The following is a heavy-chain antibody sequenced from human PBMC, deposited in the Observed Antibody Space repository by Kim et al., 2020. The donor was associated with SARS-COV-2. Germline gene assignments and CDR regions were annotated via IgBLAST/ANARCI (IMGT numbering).Heavy chain of an antibody. CDR1: GFSFNSHT. CDR3: ARALSSYF. Sequence: GGSLRLSCEASGFSFNSHTMNWVRQAPGKGLEWVSSISSTGNDIYYADSVKGRFTISRDNAKTSLYLQMNSLRAEDTAFYYCARALSSYFWGQGTLVSVS. J-gene: IGHJ4*02. V-gene: IGHV3-21*01. CDR2: ISSTGNDI. D-gene: IGHD1-26*01.